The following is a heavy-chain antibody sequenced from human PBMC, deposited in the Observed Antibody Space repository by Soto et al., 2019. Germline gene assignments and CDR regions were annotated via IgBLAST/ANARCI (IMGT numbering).Heavy chain of an antibody. CDR2: ISYTGST. D-gene: IGHD3-3*01. CDR3: ARPNDYWNGYGPFDY. Sequence: SETRSLTCAVCGRCISRGAYYWSWVRLLPGKGLEWIGSISYTGSTYYNPSLENRLSISLDTSENRFSLRLNSVTAADTAIYYCARPNDYWNGYGPFDYWGQGSLVTVSS. J-gene: IGHJ4*02. CDR1: GRCISRGAYY. V-gene: IGHV4-31*11.